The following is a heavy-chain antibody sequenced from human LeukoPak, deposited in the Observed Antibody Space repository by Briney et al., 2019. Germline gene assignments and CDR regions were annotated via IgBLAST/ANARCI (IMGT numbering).Heavy chain of an antibody. CDR2: ISNDGNNK. Sequence: GGSLRLSCAASGFSFNSYPMHWVRQAPGKGLKWVAVISNDGNNKYYADSVKGRFTISRDNSNNTLSLQMNGLRVEDTAVYYCVRPDDSESFYRANHYWGRGTLVTVS. J-gene: IGHJ4*02. D-gene: IGHD3-10*01. V-gene: IGHV3-30*04. CDR1: GFSFNSYP. CDR3: VRPDDSESFYRANHY.